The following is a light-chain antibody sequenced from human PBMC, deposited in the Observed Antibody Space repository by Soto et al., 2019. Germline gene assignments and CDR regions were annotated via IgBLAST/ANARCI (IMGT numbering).Light chain of an antibody. J-gene: IGLJ2*01. V-gene: IGLV1-40*01. CDR1: SSNIGAGYD. Sequence: QSVLTQPPSVSGAPGQRVTISCTGSSSNIGAGYDVHWYQQLPGTAPKLLIYVNSNRPSGVPDRFSGSKSGTSASLAITGLQAEDEADYYCQSYDNSLSGSKVFGGGTKLTVL. CDR3: QSYDNSLSGSKV. CDR2: VNS.